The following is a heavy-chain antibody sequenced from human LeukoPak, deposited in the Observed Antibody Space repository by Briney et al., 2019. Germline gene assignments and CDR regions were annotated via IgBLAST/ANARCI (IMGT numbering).Heavy chain of an antibody. J-gene: IGHJ4*02. V-gene: IGHV5-51*01. CDR1: GYSFTTYW. CDR2: IYPGDSDT. Sequence: GESLKISCKGSGYSFTTYWIGWVRQMPGKGLEWMGIIYPGDSDTRYSPSFQGQVTISADKSISTAYLQWSSLKASDTAMYYCARRGYYYGSGSSGYFDYWGQGTLVTVSS. D-gene: IGHD3-10*01. CDR3: ARRGYYYGSGSSGYFDY.